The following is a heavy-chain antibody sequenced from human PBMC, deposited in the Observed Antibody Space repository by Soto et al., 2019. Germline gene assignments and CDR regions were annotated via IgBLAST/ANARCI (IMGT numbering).Heavy chain of an antibody. D-gene: IGHD2-15*01. J-gene: IGHJ5*02. CDR2: ISAYNGNT. V-gene: IGHV1-18*01. CDR1: GYTFTSYG. CDR3: ARVLESCSGGSCYLIGADWFDP. Sequence: ASVKVSCKASGYTFTSYGISWVRQAPGQGLEWMGWISAYNGNTNYAQKLQGRVTMTTGTSTSTAYMELRSLRSDDTAVYYCARVLESCSGGSCYLIGADWFDPWGQGTLVTVSS.